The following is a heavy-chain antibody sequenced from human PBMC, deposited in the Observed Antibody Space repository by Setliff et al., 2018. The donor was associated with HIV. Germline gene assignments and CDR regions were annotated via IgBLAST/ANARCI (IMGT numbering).Heavy chain of an antibody. CDR1: GGSISSEGYY. D-gene: IGHD4-17*01. Sequence: LSLTCPVSGGSISSEGYYWSWIRQHPGKGLEWIGYIYYSGNTYYSPSLKSRLTISVDTSKNQFSLKLRSVTAADTAVYYCAREIYGGNSRPFDYWGQGTLVTVSS. J-gene: IGHJ4*02. V-gene: IGHV4-31*03. CDR3: AREIYGGNSRPFDY. CDR2: IYYSGNT.